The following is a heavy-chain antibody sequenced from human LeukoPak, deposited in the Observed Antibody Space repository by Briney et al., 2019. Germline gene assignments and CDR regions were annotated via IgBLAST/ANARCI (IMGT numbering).Heavy chain of an antibody. CDR3: ARVVVAATLYFDY. CDR1: GGSFSGYY. CDR2: INHRGST. D-gene: IGHD2-15*01. Sequence: PSETLSLTRAVYGGSFSGYYWSWIRQPPGKGLEWIGEINHRGSTNYNPSLKSRVTISVDTSKNKFSLKLTSVTAADTAVYYCARVVVAATLYFDYWGQGTLVTVSS. J-gene: IGHJ4*02. V-gene: IGHV4-34*01.